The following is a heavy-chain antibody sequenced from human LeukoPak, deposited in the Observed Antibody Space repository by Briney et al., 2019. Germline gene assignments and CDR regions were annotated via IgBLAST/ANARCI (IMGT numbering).Heavy chain of an antibody. V-gene: IGHV4-61*02. CDR1: GYSISSGYY. J-gene: IGHJ4*02. D-gene: IGHD4-17*01. Sequence: PSETLSLTCTVSGYSISSGYYWSWIRQPAGKGLEWIGRIYTSGSTNYNPSLKSRVTISVDTSKNQFSLKLSSVTAADTAVYYCATTYGDYEDYWGQGTLVTVSS. CDR2: IYTSGST. CDR3: ATTYGDYEDY.